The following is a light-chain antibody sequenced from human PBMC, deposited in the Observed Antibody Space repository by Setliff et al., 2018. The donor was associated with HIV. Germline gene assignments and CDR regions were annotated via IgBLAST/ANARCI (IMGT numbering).Light chain of an antibody. CDR2: GNG. V-gene: IGLV1-40*01. CDR3: QTYDTTRNIYV. J-gene: IGLJ1*01. CDR1: TSNIVAHPG. Sequence: QSALTPPPSVSVALGQRLTISCTGSTSNIVAHPGAHWYQQFPGTAPKLLVSGNGERPSGVPDRFTGFKSGTSASLAITGLQAQDEADYYCQTYDTTRNIYVFGTGTKVTVL.